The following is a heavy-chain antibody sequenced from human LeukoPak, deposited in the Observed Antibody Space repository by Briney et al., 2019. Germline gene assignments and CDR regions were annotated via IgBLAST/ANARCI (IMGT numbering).Heavy chain of an antibody. V-gene: IGHV3-21*01. Sequence: GGSLRLSCAASGFTFSSYSMNWVRQAPGKGLEWVSSISSSSSYIYYADSVKGRFTISRDNAKNSLYLQMNSLRAQDTAVYYCARVEAAAGLSGAYYYYGMDVWGQGTTVTVSS. D-gene: IGHD6-13*01. J-gene: IGHJ6*02. CDR2: ISSSSSYI. CDR3: ARVEAAAGLSGAYYYYGMDV. CDR1: GFTFSSYS.